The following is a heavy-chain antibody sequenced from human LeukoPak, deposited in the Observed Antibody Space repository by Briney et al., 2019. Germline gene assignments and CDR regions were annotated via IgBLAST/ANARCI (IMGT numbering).Heavy chain of an antibody. CDR2: IRYDGSRK. Sequence: PGGSLRLSCAASGFTFSTYNMNWVRQAPDKGLEWVAFIRYDGSRKYYADSVKGRFTISRDNSKNTLYLQMNSLRAEDTAMYYCAKVSLNMVNDAFDIWGQGTMVSVSS. CDR1: GFTFSTYN. CDR3: AKVSLNMVNDAFDI. D-gene: IGHD4/OR15-4a*01. J-gene: IGHJ3*02. V-gene: IGHV3-30*02.